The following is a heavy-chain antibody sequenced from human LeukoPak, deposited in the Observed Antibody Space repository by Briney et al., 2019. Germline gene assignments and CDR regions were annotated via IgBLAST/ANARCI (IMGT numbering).Heavy chain of an antibody. V-gene: IGHV4-59*01. J-gene: IGHJ5*02. Sequence: SETLSLTCTVSGGSISSYYWSWIRQPPGKGLEWIGYIYYSGSTNYNPSLKSRVTISVDTSKNQFSLKLSSVTAADTAVYYCARGRCSGGSCYLKFYNWFDPWGQGTLVTVSS. CDR3: ARGRCSGGSCYLKFYNWFDP. CDR2: IYYSGST. D-gene: IGHD2-15*01. CDR1: GGSISSYY.